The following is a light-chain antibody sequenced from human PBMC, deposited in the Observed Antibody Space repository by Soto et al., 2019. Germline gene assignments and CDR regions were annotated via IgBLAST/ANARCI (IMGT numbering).Light chain of an antibody. Sequence: QSVLTQPPSASGTPGQRVTISCSGSSSNIGSNYVYWYQQLPGTAPKLLIYRNNQRPSGVPDRFSGSKSGTSASLAISGLRSEDEVDDYCTAENYTLTRLVF. CDR2: RNN. CDR3: TAENYTLTRLV. J-gene: IGLJ1*01. V-gene: IGLV1-47*01. CDR1: SSNIGSNY.